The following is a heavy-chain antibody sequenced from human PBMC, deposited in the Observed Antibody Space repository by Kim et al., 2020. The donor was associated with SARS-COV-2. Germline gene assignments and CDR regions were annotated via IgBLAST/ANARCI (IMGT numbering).Heavy chain of an antibody. Sequence: GGSLRLPCAASGFTFDDYAMHWVRQAPGKGLEWVSLISGDGGSTYYADSVKGRFTISRDNSKNSLYLQMNSLRTEDTALYYCAKGGVYCSGGSCKDFDYWGQGTLVTVSS. CDR1: GFTFDDYA. D-gene: IGHD2-15*01. CDR2: ISGDGGST. J-gene: IGHJ4*02. V-gene: IGHV3-43*02. CDR3: AKGGVYCSGGSCKDFDY.